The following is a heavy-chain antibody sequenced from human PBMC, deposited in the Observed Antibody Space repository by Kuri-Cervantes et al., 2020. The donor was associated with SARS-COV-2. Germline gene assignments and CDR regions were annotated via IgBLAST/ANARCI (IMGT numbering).Heavy chain of an antibody. CDR3: ARGNELWGNHFDY. CDR2: IYYSGST. Sequence: SETLSLTCTVSGGSISSGGYYWSWIRQHPGKGLEWIGYIYYSGSTYYNPSLKSRVTISVDTSKNQFSLKLSSATAADTAVYYCARGNELWGNHFDYWGQGTLVTVSS. J-gene: IGHJ4*02. V-gene: IGHV4-31*03. D-gene: IGHD5-18*01. CDR1: GGSISSGGYY.